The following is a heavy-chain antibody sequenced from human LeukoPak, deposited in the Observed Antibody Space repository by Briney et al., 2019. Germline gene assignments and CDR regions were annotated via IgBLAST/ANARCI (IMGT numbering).Heavy chain of an antibody. CDR1: GFTFSSYW. CDR2: INSDGSST. J-gene: IGHJ6*03. CDR3: AREDYYYYYMDV. Sequence: GGSLRLSCAASGFTFSSYWMHWVRQAPGKGLVWVSRINSDGSSTSYADSVKGRLTISRDNAKNTLYLQMNSLRAEDTAVYYCAREDYYYYYMDVWGKGTTVTVSS. V-gene: IGHV3-74*01.